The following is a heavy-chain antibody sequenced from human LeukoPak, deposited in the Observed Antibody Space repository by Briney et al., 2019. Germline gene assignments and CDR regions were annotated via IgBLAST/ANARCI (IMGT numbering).Heavy chain of an antibody. CDR3: AKDPTYGSGSYYYYYYYMDV. CDR2: IRYDGSNK. CDR1: GFTFSSYG. D-gene: IGHD3-10*01. Sequence: GGSLRLSCAASGFTFSSYGMHWVRQAPGKGLEWVAFIRYDGSNKYYADSVKGRFTISRDNSKNTLYLQMNSLRAEDTAVYYCAKDPTYGSGSYYYYYYYMDVWGKGTTVTVSS. V-gene: IGHV3-30*02. J-gene: IGHJ6*03.